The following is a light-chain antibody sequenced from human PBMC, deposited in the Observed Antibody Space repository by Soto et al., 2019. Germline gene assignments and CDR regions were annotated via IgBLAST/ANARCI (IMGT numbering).Light chain of an antibody. CDR1: SSDVGNYNY. V-gene: IGLV2-14*01. Sequence: QSALTQPASVSGSLGQSITISCTGTSSDVGNYNYVSWYQQHPGKAPKLMIYDVSNRPSGVSNRFSGSKSGITASLTISGLQAEDEADYYCSSYTSSSTYVFGTGTKVTVL. CDR3: SSYTSSSTYV. CDR2: DVS. J-gene: IGLJ1*01.